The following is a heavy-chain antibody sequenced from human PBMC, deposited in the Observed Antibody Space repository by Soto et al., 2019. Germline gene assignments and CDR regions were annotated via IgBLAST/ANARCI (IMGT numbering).Heavy chain of an antibody. CDR1: GFTFDDYA. CDR3: AKDTQIAEAGPNDY. V-gene: IGHV3-9*01. D-gene: IGHD6-19*01. Sequence: SLILCGASSGFTFDDYAMHLVLQAPGKGLEWVSGISWNSGSIGYADSVKGRFTISRDNAKNSLYLQMNSLRAEDTALYYCAKDTQIAEAGPNDYWGQGTLVTVSS. J-gene: IGHJ4*02. CDR2: ISWNSGSI.